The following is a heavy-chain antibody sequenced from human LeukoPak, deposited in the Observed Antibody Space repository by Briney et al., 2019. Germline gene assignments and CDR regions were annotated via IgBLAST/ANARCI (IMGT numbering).Heavy chain of an antibody. CDR3: AKDMDHDYDDYGFDY. CDR1: GFTFSSYV. D-gene: IGHD4-17*01. V-gene: IGHV3-30*18. Sequence: GGSLRLSYAASGFTFSSYVMHWVRQAPGKGLEWVAFISYDGSNKYYADSVKGRCTISRDNSKNTVYLQMNSLRAEDTAVYYCAKDMDHDYDDYGFDYWGQGTPVTVSS. CDR2: ISYDGSNK. J-gene: IGHJ4*02.